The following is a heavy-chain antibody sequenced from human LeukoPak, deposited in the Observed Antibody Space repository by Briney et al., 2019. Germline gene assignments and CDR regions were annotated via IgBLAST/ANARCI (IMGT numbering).Heavy chain of an antibody. Sequence: GGSLRLSCAASGFTFSSYGMHWVRQAPGKGLEWVSVIYSGGSTYYADSVKGRFTISRDNSKNTLYLQMKSLRAEDTAMYYCARTDETAPAEDFQHWGQGTLVTVSS. CDR3: ARTDETAPAEDFQH. J-gene: IGHJ1*01. CDR2: IYSGGST. D-gene: IGHD2-21*02. CDR1: GFTFSSYG. V-gene: IGHV3-53*01.